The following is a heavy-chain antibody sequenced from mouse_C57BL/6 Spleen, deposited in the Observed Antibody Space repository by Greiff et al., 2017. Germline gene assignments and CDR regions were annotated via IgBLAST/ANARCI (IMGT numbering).Heavy chain of an antibody. CDR2: IYPRDGST. CDR3: ARQGIYYGKEGYFDY. Sequence: QVQLKESGPELVKPGASVKLSCKASGYTFTSYDINWVKQRPGQGLEWIGWIYPRDGSTKYNEKFKGKATLTVDTSSSTAYMELHSLTSEDSAVYFCARQGIYYGKEGYFDYWGQGTTLTVSS. V-gene: IGHV1-85*01. CDR1: GYTFTSYD. D-gene: IGHD2-1*01. J-gene: IGHJ2*01.